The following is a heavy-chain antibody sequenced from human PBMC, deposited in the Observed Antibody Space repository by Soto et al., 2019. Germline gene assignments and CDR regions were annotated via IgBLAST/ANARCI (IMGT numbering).Heavy chain of an antibody. CDR1: GFTFSSYA. CDR2: ISGSGGST. J-gene: IGHJ4*02. CDR3: AKGRYSGSYSKPTGLFDY. Sequence: GGSLRLSCAASGFTFSSYAMSWVRQAPGKGLEWVSAISGSGGSTYYADSVKGRFTISRDNSKNTLYLQMNSLRAEDTAVYYCAKGRYSGSYSKPTGLFDYWGQGTLVTVSA. V-gene: IGHV3-23*01. D-gene: IGHD1-26*01.